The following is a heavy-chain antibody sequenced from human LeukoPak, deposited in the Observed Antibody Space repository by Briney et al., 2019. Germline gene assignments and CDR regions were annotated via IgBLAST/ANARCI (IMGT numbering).Heavy chain of an antibody. CDR1: GFTFDDYG. V-gene: IGHV3-21*01. CDR2: ISSSSSYI. J-gene: IGHJ4*02. D-gene: IGHD2-15*01. CDR3: ARDAVVVVAASGPGYYFDY. Sequence: PGGSLRLSCAASGFTFDDYGMSWVRQAPGKGLEWVSSISSSSSYIYYADSVKGRFTISRDNAKNSLYLQMNSLRAEDTAVYYCARDAVVVVAASGPGYYFDYWGQGTLITVSS.